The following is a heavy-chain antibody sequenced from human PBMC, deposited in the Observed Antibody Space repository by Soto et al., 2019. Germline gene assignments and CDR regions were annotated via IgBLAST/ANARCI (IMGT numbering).Heavy chain of an antibody. V-gene: IGHV1-18*01. J-gene: IGHJ3*02. Sequence: QVPLVQSGAEVKKPGASVKVSCKASGYTFTSYGISWVRQAPGQGLEWMGWISAYNGNTNYAQKLQGRVTMTTDTSTSTAYMELRSLRSDDTAVYYCARDSALLWFGELLSHLGDAFDIWGQGTMVTVSS. CDR2: ISAYNGNT. CDR1: GYTFTSYG. D-gene: IGHD3-10*01. CDR3: ARDSALLWFGELLSHLGDAFDI.